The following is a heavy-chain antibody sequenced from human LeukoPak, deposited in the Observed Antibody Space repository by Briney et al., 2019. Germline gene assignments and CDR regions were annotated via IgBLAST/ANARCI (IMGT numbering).Heavy chain of an antibody. J-gene: IGHJ5*02. CDR2: IYYSGST. V-gene: IGHV4-39*01. D-gene: IGHD6-6*01. CDR3: AALISGYSSSSLRKYNWFDP. Sequence: SETLSLTCTVSGGSISSSSYYWGWIRQPPGKGLEWIGSIYYSGSTYYSPSLKSRVTISVDTSKNQFSLKLSSVTAADTAVYYCAALISGYSSSSLRKYNWFDPWGQGTLVTVSS. CDR1: GGSISSSSYY.